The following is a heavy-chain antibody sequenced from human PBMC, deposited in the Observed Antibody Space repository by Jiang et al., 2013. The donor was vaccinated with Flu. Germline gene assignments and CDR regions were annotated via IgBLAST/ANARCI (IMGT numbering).Heavy chain of an antibody. J-gene: IGHJ4*02. CDR2: IYYTGST. CDR3: ARRTFNSGGSKIDY. Sequence: GPGLVKPSETLSLTCTVSGDSISSIGYYWGWIRQPPGKGLEWIGHIYYTGSTYYNPSLKSRVTISVDTSKNQFSLKLSSVTAADTAVYYCARRTFNSGGSKIDYWGQGTLVTISS. D-gene: IGHD2-15*01. V-gene: IGHV4-39*01. CDR1: GDSISSIGYY.